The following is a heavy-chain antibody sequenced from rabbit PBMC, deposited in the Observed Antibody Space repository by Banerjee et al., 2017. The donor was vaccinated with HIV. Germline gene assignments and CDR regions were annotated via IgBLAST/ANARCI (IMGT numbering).Heavy chain of an antibody. CDR1: GFSFSSSYY. D-gene: IGHD4-2*01. V-gene: IGHV1S40*01. CDR3: ARDAGYAGSNL. Sequence: QSLEESGGDLVKPGASLTLTCKASGFSFSSSYYMCWVRQAPGKGLEWIAAIHGGSSGDTHYASWAKGRFTISKTSSTTVTLQMTSLTAADTATYFCARDAGYAGSNLWGQGTLVTVS. J-gene: IGHJ4*01. CDR2: IHGGSSGDT.